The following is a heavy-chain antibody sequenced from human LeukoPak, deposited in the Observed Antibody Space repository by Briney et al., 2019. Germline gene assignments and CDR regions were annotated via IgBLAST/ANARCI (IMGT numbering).Heavy chain of an antibody. V-gene: IGHV3-23*01. D-gene: IGHD3-22*01. J-gene: IGHJ1*01. CDR3: ARVVYDSSGYYYEEYFQH. CDR1: GFTFSSYA. CDR2: ISGSGGST. Sequence: QTGGSLRLSCAASGFTFSSYAMSWVRQAPGKGLEWVSAISGSGGSTYYADSVKGRFTISRDNSKNTLYLQMNSLRAEDTAVYYCARVVYDSSGYYYEEYFQHWGQGTLVTVSS.